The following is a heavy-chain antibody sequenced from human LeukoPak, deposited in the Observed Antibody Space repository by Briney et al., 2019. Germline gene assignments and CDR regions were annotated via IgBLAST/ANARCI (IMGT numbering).Heavy chain of an antibody. J-gene: IGHJ6*02. CDR1: GGLICSSGNVY. Sequence: PSETLSLTCSVSGGLICSSGNVYWGWIRQVPGKGLEWIGRVEYTGYSYDNPSLKSRVTVSVDTSKNQFSLKLNSVTAADTAMYYCARQGAITARRTHYYAMDVWGPGTTVTVSS. CDR2: VEYTGYS. CDR3: ARQGAITARRTHYYAMDV. V-gene: IGHV4-39*01. D-gene: IGHD1-20*01.